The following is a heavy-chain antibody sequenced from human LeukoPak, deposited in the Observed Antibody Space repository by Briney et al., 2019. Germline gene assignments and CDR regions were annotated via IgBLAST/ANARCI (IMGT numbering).Heavy chain of an antibody. J-gene: IGHJ3*02. CDR3: ARGVVLGQDDAFDI. CDR2: IFYRGSI. Sequence: SETLSLICTVSGGSISNYYWSWIRQPPGKGLEWIGYIFYRGSIDYSPSLQSRATISVDTSKNHLSLRLTSVTAADTAVYFCARGVVLGQDDAFDIWGRGTMVTVSS. V-gene: IGHV4-59*12. D-gene: IGHD3/OR15-3a*01. CDR1: GGSISNYY.